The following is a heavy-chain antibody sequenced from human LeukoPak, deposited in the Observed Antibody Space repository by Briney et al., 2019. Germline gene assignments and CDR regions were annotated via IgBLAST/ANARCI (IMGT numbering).Heavy chain of an antibody. CDR2: ISSSSSYI. D-gene: IGHD3-16*01. Sequence: GGSLRLSCAASGFTFSSYSMNWVRQAPGKGLGWVSSISSSSSYIYYANSVKGRFTISRDNAKNSLYLQMNSLRSDDTAVYYCARHAYGNSADDYWGQGTLVTVSS. J-gene: IGHJ4*02. CDR3: ARHAYGNSADDY. CDR1: GFTFSSYS. V-gene: IGHV3-21*04.